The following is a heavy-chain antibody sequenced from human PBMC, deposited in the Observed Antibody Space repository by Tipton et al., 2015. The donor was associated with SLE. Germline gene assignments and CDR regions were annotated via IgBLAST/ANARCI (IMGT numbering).Heavy chain of an antibody. J-gene: IGHJ4*02. CDR1: GYSISSGYY. D-gene: IGHD6-19*01. V-gene: IGHV4-38-2*02. Sequence: TLSLTCTVSGYSISSGYYWGWIRQPPGKGLEWIGSIYHSGSTYYNPSLKSRVTISVDTSKNQFSLELSSVTAADTAVYYCARGPEQWLVNPHYFDYWGQGTLVTVSS. CDR2: IYHSGST. CDR3: ARGPEQWLVNPHYFDY.